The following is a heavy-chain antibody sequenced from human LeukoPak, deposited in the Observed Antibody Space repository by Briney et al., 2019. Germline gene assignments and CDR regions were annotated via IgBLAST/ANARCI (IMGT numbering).Heavy chain of an antibody. CDR2: IYPGDSDT. Sequence: GESLKISCKGSGYSFTSYWIGWVRQMLGKGLEWMGIIYPGDSDTRYSPSFQGQVTISADKSISTAYLQWSSLKASDTAMYYCARSCSGGSCYSSYYYGMDVWGQGTTVTVSS. CDR3: ARSCSGGSCYSSYYYGMDV. J-gene: IGHJ6*02. D-gene: IGHD2-15*01. V-gene: IGHV5-51*01. CDR1: GYSFTSYW.